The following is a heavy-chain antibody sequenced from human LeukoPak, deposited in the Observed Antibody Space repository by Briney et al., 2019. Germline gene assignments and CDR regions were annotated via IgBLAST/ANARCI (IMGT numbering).Heavy chain of an antibody. Sequence: SETLSLTCAVSGGSISSNNWWVWVRQSPEKGLEWIGEIYHDGSTNYNPSLKSRVTISMDKSKNQLSLKLNFVTAADTAVYYCARDRGGYTYSHDYWGQGTLVTVSS. V-gene: IGHV4-4*02. J-gene: IGHJ4*02. CDR1: GGSISSNNW. CDR3: ARDRGGYTYSHDY. CDR2: IYHDGST. D-gene: IGHD5-18*01.